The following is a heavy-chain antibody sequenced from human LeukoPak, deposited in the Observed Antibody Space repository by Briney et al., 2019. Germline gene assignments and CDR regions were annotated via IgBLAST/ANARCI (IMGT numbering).Heavy chain of an antibody. CDR3: ARDFKLRFLDWFDP. Sequence: GGSLRLSCAASGFTFSSHWMHWVRQAPGKGLVWVSRINSDGSSTSYADSVKGRFTISRDNAKNSLYLQMNSLRAEDTAVYYCARDFKLRFLDWFDPWGQGTLVTVSS. CDR2: INSDGSST. D-gene: IGHD3-3*01. CDR1: GFTFSSHW. J-gene: IGHJ5*02. V-gene: IGHV3-74*01.